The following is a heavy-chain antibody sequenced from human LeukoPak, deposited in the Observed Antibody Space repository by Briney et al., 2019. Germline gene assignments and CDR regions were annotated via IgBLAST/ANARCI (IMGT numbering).Heavy chain of an antibody. D-gene: IGHD3-3*01. CDR3: ARDPYDFWSGNNWFDP. J-gene: IGHJ5*02. CDR1: GYTFTGYY. Sequence: ASVKVSCKASGYTFTGYYMHWVRQAPGQGLEWMGWINPNSGSTNYAQKFQGRDTMTRDTSISTAYMELSRLRSDDTAVYYCARDPYDFWSGNNWFDPWGQGTLVTVSS. CDR2: INPNSGST. V-gene: IGHV1-2*02.